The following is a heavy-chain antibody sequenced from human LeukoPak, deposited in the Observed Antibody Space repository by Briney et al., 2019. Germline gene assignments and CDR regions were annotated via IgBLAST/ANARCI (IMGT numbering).Heavy chain of an antibody. D-gene: IGHD6-19*01. J-gene: IGHJ4*02. CDR1: GFSLRTRGRC. V-gene: IGHV2-70*11. Sequence: SGPTLVNPTQTLTLTGTFSGFSLRTRGRCVSWIRQPPGKALEWLARIDWDEDKYYSTSLKTRLTISKDTSKNQVVLTMTNMDPVDTATYYCARIASVAGNIDYWGQGTLVTVSS. CDR2: IDWDEDK. CDR3: ARIASVAGNIDY.